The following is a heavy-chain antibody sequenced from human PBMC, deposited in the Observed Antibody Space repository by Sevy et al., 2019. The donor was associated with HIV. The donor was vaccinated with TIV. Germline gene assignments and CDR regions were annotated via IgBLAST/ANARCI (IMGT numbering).Heavy chain of an antibody. J-gene: IGHJ4*02. Sequence: GGSLRLSCVASGFTFSSYEMNWVRQAPGKGLEWVSYFSNSFTSMYYSDSVKGRFTISRDNARNSLYLQMNSLRAEDTAVYYCARDLPPSATTVAHFDCWGQGTLVTVSS. CDR1: GFTFSSYE. D-gene: IGHD4-17*01. CDR3: ARDLPPSATTVAHFDC. CDR2: FSNSFTSM. V-gene: IGHV3-48*03.